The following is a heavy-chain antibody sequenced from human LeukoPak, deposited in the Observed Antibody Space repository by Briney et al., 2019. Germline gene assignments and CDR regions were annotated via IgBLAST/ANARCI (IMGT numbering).Heavy chain of an antibody. J-gene: IGHJ4*02. CDR1: GGSISSYY. D-gene: IGHD3-10*01. Sequence: PSETLSLTCTVSGGSISSYYWSWIRQPPGKGLEWIGEINHSGSTNYNPSLKSRVTISVDTSKNQFSLKLSSVTAADTAVYYCARTNYGSGSYGYWGQGTLVTVSS. V-gene: IGHV4-34*01. CDR2: INHSGST. CDR3: ARTNYGSGSYGY.